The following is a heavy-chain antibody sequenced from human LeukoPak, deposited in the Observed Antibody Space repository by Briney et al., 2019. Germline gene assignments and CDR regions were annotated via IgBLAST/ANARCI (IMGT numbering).Heavy chain of an antibody. CDR3: AKDADIVVVPAATPDAGY. Sequence: GGSLRLSCAASGFTFSSYGMHWVRQAPGKGLEWVAFIRYDGSNKYYADSVKGRFTISRDNSKNTLYLQMNSLRAEDTAVYYCAKDADIVVVPAATPDAGYWGQGTLVTVSS. CDR1: GFTFSSYG. J-gene: IGHJ4*02. V-gene: IGHV3-30*02. CDR2: IRYDGSNK. D-gene: IGHD2-2*01.